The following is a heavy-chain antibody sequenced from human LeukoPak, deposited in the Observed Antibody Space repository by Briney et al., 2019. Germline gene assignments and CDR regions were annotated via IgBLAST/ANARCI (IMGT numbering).Heavy chain of an antibody. D-gene: IGHD2-15*01. Sequence: GGSLRLSCAASGFTFSSYAMHWVRQAPGKGLEWVAVISYDGSNKYYADSVKGRFTISRDNSKNTLYLQMNSLRAEDTAVYYCASHPAHYCSGGSCFYPYWGQGTLVTVSS. CDR1: GFTFSSYA. V-gene: IGHV3-30-3*01. J-gene: IGHJ4*02. CDR3: ASHPAHYCSGGSCFYPY. CDR2: ISYDGSNK.